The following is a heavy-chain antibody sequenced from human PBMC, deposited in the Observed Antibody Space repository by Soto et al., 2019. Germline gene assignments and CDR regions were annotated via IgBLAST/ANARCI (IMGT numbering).Heavy chain of an antibody. Sequence: HPGGSLRLSCAASGFTFSSYWMTWFRQAPGKGLEWVAVISYDGSKEYYADSVKGRFTISRDNFQNTLSLRMNSLKTEDTAIYYCARASDIIVVVAATPLGCSDTWGPGPLVTV. CDR1: GFTFSSYW. CDR3: ARASDIIVVVAATPLGCSDT. V-gene: IGHV3-30*03. D-gene: IGHD2-15*01. J-gene: IGHJ5*02. CDR2: ISYDGSKE.